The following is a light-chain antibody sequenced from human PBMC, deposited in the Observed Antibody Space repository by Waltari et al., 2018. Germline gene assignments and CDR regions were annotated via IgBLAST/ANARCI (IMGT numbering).Light chain of an antibody. CDR1: QGISSW. CDR3: QQGNSFPPT. CDR2: SAS. J-gene: IGKJ1*01. V-gene: IGKV1-12*01. Sequence: DIQMTQSPSSVAASVGDSVTTTCRASQGISSWLAWYQQKPGSAPKVLIYSASTLQTGVPSRFSGSGSGTDFTLTIDSLQPEDFATYYCQQGNSFPPTFGQGTKVEIK.